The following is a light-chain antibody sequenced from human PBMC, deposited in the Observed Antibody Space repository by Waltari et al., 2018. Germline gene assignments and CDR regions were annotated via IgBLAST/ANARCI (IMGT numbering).Light chain of an antibody. CDR1: QCVSSTY. V-gene: IGKV3-20*01. J-gene: IGKJ1*01. Sequence: IVLTQSPVTLSLSQGDSATFSCRPSQCVSSTYLAWYQQKPGQAPRLLIYGASSRATGIPDRFSGSGSGTDFTLTVSRLEPEDVAVYYCQQYGSAPATFGQGTKVEVK. CDR3: QQYGSAPAT. CDR2: GAS.